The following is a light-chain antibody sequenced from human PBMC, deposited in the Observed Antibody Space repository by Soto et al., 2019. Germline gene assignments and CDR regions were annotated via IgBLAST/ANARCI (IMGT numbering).Light chain of an antibody. J-gene: IGKJ5*01. CDR1: QSVLYSSNNKNY. CDR2: WAS. Sequence: DLLLTPSPYSLSVSLGARATINCKSSQSVLYSSNNKNYLAWYQQKPGQPPKLLIYWASTRESGVPDRFSGSGSGTDFTLEISRVETDDVGIYYCMQSTQLPPTFGQGTRLEIK. V-gene: IGKV4-1*01. CDR3: MQSTQLPPT.